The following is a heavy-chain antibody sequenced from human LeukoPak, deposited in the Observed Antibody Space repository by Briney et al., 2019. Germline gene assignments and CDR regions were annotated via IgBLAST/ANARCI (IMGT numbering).Heavy chain of an antibody. Sequence: GGSLRLSCVASGFTFRNYWMSWLRQAPGKGPEWVANTNQDGSEKYYLGSVKGRFTISRDNAKNSLYLQMDSLRDEDTAVYYCARELVVGPAEYFQDWGQGTLVTVSS. V-gene: IGHV3-7*01. CDR2: TNQDGSEK. D-gene: IGHD2-8*02. CDR3: ARELVVGPAEYFQD. CDR1: GFTFRNYW. J-gene: IGHJ1*01.